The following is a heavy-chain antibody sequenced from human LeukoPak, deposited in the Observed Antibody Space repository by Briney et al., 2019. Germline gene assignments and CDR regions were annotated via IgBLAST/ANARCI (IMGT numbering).Heavy chain of an antibody. J-gene: IGHJ6*02. Sequence: PSETLSLTCAVYGGSFSGYYWSWIRQPPGKGLEWIGEINHSGSTNYNPSLKSRVTISVDTSKNQFSLKLSSVTAADTAVYYCARQRGSGSYSSYHYYYGMDVWGQGTTVTVSS. V-gene: IGHV4-34*01. CDR2: INHSGST. CDR3: ARQRGSGSYSSYHYYYGMDV. CDR1: GGSFSGYY. D-gene: IGHD3-10*01.